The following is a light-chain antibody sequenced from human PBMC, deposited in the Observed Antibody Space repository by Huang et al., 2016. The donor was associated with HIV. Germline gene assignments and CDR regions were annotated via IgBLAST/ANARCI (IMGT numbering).Light chain of an antibody. CDR3: QQGYSGFTFT. V-gene: IGKV1-39*01. CDR1: QNIFSS. Sequence: DIQMTQSPSTLSASVGDRVAITCRASQNIFSSLNWYQHKPGKAPKLLLYGASNLQSGVPPRFSGSGVGTDFTLIISSLQPEDFATYYCQQGYSGFTFTFGQGTKLEIK. CDR2: GAS. J-gene: IGKJ2*01.